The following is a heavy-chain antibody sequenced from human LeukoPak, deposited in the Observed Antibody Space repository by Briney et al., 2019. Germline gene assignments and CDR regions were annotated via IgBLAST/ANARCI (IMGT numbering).Heavy chain of an antibody. D-gene: IGHD3-22*01. CDR3: ATGNYYDSNGYDAFDI. CDR1: GYTLTELS. Sequence: ASVKVSCKVSGYTLTELSMHWVRQAPGKGLEWMGGFDPEDGETIYAQKFQGRVTMTEDTSTDTAYMELSSLRSEDTAVYYCATGNYYDSNGYDAFDIWGQGTMVTVSS. V-gene: IGHV1-24*01. J-gene: IGHJ3*02. CDR2: FDPEDGET.